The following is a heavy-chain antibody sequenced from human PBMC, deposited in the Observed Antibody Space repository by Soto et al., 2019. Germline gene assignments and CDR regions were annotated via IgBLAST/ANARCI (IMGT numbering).Heavy chain of an antibody. J-gene: IGHJ6*02. CDR2: MNPNSGNT. Sequence: EASVKVSCKASGYTFTSYDINWVRQATGQGLEWMGWMNPNSGNTGYAQKFQGRVTMTRNTSISTAYMELSSLRSEDTAVYYCARGFSSGSNYYYYGMDVWGQGTTVTVSS. V-gene: IGHV1-8*01. D-gene: IGHD6-19*01. CDR1: GYTFTSYD. CDR3: ARGFSSGSNYYYYGMDV.